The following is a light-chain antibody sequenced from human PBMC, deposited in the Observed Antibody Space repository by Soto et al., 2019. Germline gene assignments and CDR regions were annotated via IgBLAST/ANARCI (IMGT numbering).Light chain of an antibody. CDR3: SSYTSSSTYV. V-gene: IGLV2-14*01. CDR1: SSDVGGSNY. CDR2: EVS. Sequence: QSVLTQPASVSGSPGQSITISCTGTSSDVGGSNYVSWYQQHPGKAPKLMIYEVSNRPSGVSNRFSGSKSGNTASLTISGLHAEDEADYYCSSYTSSSTYVFGTGTKLTVL. J-gene: IGLJ1*01.